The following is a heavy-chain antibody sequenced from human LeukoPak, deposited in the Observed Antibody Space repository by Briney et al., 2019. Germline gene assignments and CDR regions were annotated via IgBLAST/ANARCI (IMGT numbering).Heavy chain of an antibody. CDR3: AKVGESSVGYYSFDS. CDR1: GFTFSSYG. J-gene: IGHJ4*02. CDR2: ISYDGSNK. D-gene: IGHD3-22*01. Sequence: GGSLRLSCAASGFTFSSYGMHWVRQAPGKGLEWVAVISYDGSNKYYADSVKGRFTISRDNSKNSLYLQMDSLRSEDTALYYCAKVGESSVGYYSFDSWGQGTLVTVSS. V-gene: IGHV3-30*18.